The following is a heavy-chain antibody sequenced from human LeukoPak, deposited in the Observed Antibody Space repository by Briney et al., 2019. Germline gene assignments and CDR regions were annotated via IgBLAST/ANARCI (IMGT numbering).Heavy chain of an antibody. V-gene: IGHV1-18*01. CDR2: VSTYNGNT. Sequence: ASVKVSCKASGYTFTSYGISWVRQAPGQGLEWMGWVSTYNGNTNYAQKLQGRVTMTTDTSTTTAYMELRSLTSDDTAVYYCARDPTTQTFDYWGQGTLVTVSS. J-gene: IGHJ4*02. CDR1: GYTFTSYG. CDR3: ARDPTTQTFDY. D-gene: IGHD4-11*01.